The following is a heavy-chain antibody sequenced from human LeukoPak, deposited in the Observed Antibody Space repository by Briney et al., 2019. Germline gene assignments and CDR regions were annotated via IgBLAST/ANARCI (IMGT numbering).Heavy chain of an antibody. CDR2: IKHDGSEK. J-gene: IGHJ4*02. D-gene: IGHD3-3*01. V-gene: IGHV3-7*01. Sequence: PGGSLRLSCAASGFTFRSYWMSWVRQAPGKGLEWVAHIKHDGSEKYYVDSVKGRFTISGDNAKNALYLQMNSLRAEDTAVYYCARSAYYAFDYWGQGTLVTVSS. CDR3: ARSAYYAFDY. CDR1: GFTFRSYW.